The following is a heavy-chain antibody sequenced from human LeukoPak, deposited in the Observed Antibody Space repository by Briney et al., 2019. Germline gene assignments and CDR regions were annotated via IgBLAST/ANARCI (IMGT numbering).Heavy chain of an antibody. CDR1: GGSISSSSYY. V-gene: IGHV4-39*07. J-gene: IGHJ4*02. D-gene: IGHD3-22*01. Sequence: SETLSLTCTVSGGSISSSSYYWGWIRQPPGKGLEWIGSIYYSGSTYYNPSLKSRVTISVDTSKNQFSLKLSSVTAADTAVYYCARDSSGYYYFDYWGQGTLVTVSS. CDR3: ARDSSGYYYFDY. CDR2: IYYSGST.